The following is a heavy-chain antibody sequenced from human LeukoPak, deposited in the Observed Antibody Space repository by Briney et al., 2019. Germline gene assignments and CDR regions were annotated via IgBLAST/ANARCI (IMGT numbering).Heavy chain of an antibody. CDR1: GYTFTGYY. Sequence: GASVKVSCKASGYTFTGYYMHWVRQAPGQGLEWMGWINPNSGGTNYAQKFQGRVTMTRDTSISTAYMELSSLRSEDTAVYYCARDSRGWYREDYYYGMDVWGKGTTVTVSS. J-gene: IGHJ6*04. D-gene: IGHD6-19*01. V-gene: IGHV1-2*02. CDR2: INPNSGGT. CDR3: ARDSRGWYREDYYYGMDV.